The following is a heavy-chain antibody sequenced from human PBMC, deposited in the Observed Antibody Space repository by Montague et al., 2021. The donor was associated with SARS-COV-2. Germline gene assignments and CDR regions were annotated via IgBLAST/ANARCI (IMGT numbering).Heavy chain of an antibody. CDR3: ARHRANAGSFDI. V-gene: IGHV4-39*01. J-gene: IGHJ3*02. Sequence: SETLSLTCTVSGGSITVSRYDWGWIRQPPGKGPEWIGSVHYTGTTSYNASLKSRLTISVDTSENQFSLKMTSVTASDTAVYYRARHRANAGSFDIWGQGTMVTVSS. CDR1: GGSITVSRYD. CDR2: VHYTGTT. D-gene: IGHD1-1*01.